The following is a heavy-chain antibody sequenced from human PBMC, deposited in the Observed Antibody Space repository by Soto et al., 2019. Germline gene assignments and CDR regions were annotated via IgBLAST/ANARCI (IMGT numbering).Heavy chain of an antibody. Sequence: LRLSCAASGFTFSSYAMTWVRQAPGKGLEWVSTISGTGTTTYYADSVKGRFTISRDNSRNTLYLQMNSLRTEDTAVYYCVKAVYLLDFDYWGQGTLVTVSS. D-gene: IGHD2-8*01. V-gene: IGHV3-23*01. CDR1: GFTFSSYA. CDR3: VKAVYLLDFDY. J-gene: IGHJ4*02. CDR2: ISGTGTTT.